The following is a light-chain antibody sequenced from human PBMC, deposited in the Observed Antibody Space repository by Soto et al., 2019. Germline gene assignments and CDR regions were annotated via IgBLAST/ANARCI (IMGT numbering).Light chain of an antibody. Sequence: DIQMTQSPSTLSASVGDRVTFTCRASQSISNWVAWYQQKPGKAPKFLIYDASSLGTGVPSRFSGSGYGTEFTLAITSLQPDDFATYYCQQYKSHPLTFGGGTKVEIK. V-gene: IGKV1-5*01. CDR3: QQYKSHPLT. CDR1: QSISNW. J-gene: IGKJ4*01. CDR2: DAS.